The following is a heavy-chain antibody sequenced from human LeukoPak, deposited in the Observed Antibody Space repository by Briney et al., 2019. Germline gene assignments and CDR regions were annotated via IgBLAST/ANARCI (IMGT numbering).Heavy chain of an antibody. CDR1: GFTFDNYA. D-gene: IGHD3-3*01. CDR2: IWYDGSNK. Sequence: QTGGSLRLSCTASGFTFDNYAMIWVRQASGKGLEWVAVIWYDGSNKYYADSVKGRFTISRDNSKNTLYLQMNSLRAEDTAVYYCARDSDFGVGIFDYWGQGTLVTVSS. V-gene: IGHV3-33*08. J-gene: IGHJ4*02. CDR3: ARDSDFGVGIFDY.